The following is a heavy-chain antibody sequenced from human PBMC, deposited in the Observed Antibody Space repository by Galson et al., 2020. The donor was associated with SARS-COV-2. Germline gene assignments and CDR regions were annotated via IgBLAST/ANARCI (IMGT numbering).Heavy chain of an antibody. D-gene: IGHD3-16*02. J-gene: IGHJ4*02. V-gene: IGHV4-39*01. CDR1: GGSIRTSSYY. Sequence: SETLSLTCTVSGGSIRTSSYYWGWIRQPPGKGLDWIGTISYSGTTYYNPSLKSRVTMSVDTSKNQFSLKLSSVTASDTAVYYCARRYTAVGEIDYCGQGTLVTVSS. CDR3: ARRYTAVGEIDY. CDR2: ISYSGTT.